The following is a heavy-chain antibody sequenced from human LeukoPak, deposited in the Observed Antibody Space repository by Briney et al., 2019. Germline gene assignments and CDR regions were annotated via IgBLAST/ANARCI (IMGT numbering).Heavy chain of an antibody. J-gene: IGHJ4*02. Sequence: GGSLRLSCAASGFTFCSYAMHWVRQAPGKGLEGVAVISYDGSNKYYADSVKGRFTISRDNSKNTLYLEMNSLRAEDTAVYYCARDGRDYYGSGSYPYWGQGTLVTVSS. CDR3: ARDGRDYYGSGSYPY. CDR2: ISYDGSNK. D-gene: IGHD3-10*01. V-gene: IGHV3-30*04. CDR1: GFTFCSYA.